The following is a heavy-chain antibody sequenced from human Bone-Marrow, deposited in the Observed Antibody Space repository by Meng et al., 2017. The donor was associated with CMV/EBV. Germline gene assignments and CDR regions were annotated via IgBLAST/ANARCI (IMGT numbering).Heavy chain of an antibody. V-gene: IGHV4-34*01. Sequence: TCAVYGGSFSGYYWSWIRQPPGKGLEWIGEINHSGSTNYNPSLKSRVTISVDTSKNQFSLKLSSVTAADTAVYYCANGPSSSAGFDYWGQGTLVTVSS. D-gene: IGHD6-6*01. CDR2: INHSGST. J-gene: IGHJ4*02. CDR3: ANGPSSSAGFDY. CDR1: GGSFSGYY.